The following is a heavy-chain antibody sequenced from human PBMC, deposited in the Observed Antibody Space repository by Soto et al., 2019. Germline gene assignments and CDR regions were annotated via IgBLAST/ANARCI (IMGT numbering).Heavy chain of an antibody. V-gene: IGHV3-49*03. D-gene: IGHD3-16*02. J-gene: IGHJ4*02. Sequence: GGSLRLSCTASGFTFGDYAMSWFRQAPGKGLEWVGFIRSKAYGGTTEYAASVKGRFTISRDDSKSIAYLQMNSLKTEDTAVYYCTRSYVWGSYRAEKGGGIKPYYFDYWGQGTLVTVSS. CDR3: TRSYVWGSYRAEKGGGIKPYYFDY. CDR1: GFTFGDYA. CDR2: IRSKAYGGTT.